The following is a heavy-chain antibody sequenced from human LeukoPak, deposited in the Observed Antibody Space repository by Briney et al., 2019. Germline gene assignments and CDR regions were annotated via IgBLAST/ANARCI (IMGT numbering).Heavy chain of an antibody. CDR3: AKDKYPVYSSSWSSSYDY. Sequence: PGGSLRLSCAASGFTFSSYAMSWVRQAPGKGLEWVSAISGSGGSTYYADSVKGRFTISRDNFKNTLYLQMNSLRAEDTAVYYCAKDKYPVYSSSWSSSYDYWGQGTLVTVSS. V-gene: IGHV3-23*01. CDR2: ISGSGGST. D-gene: IGHD6-13*01. J-gene: IGHJ4*02. CDR1: GFTFSSYA.